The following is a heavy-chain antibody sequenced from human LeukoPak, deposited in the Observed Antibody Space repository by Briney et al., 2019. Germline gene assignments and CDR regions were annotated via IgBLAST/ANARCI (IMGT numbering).Heavy chain of an antibody. CDR1: GASMRNTQW. J-gene: IGHJ3*02. CDR3: ARTHFHCLPFSPFDI. CDR2: IYHSGST. D-gene: IGHD3-3*02. V-gene: IGHV4-4*02. Sequence: PSGTLSLTCVVSGASMRNTQWWSWVRPPPEEGLEWIGEIYHSGSTNYNPSLKSRVTISVDNSKNKVSVTLTSVTAGGRAVYYCARTHFHCLPFSPFDIWGHGTIVTVSS.